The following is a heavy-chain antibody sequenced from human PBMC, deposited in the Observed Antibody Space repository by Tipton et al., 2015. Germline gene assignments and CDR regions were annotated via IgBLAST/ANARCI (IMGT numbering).Heavy chain of an antibody. J-gene: IGHJ4*02. CDR1: GFTFSSYA. D-gene: IGHD3-10*01. CDR3: AKTSGSGSYYAPNY. V-gene: IGHV3-23*01. Sequence: GSLRLSCAASGFTFSSYAMNWVRQAPGKGLEWVSSISGSGGSTIYADSVKGRFTISTDNSKNTLYLQMNSLRAEDTAVYYCAKTSGSGSYYAPNYWGQGTLVTVSS. CDR2: ISGSGGST.